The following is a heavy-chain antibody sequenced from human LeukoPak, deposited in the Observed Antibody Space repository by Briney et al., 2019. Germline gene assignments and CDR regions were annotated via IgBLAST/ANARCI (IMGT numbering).Heavy chain of an antibody. V-gene: IGHV4-39*07. J-gene: IGHJ4*02. Sequence: PSETLSLTCTVSGGSIRSSSYYWGWIRQPPGKGLEWIGTIYYSGSTYYSPSLKSRVTISVDTSKNQFSLKLNSVTAADTAVYYCAREPWSSVGPTSLVFDYWGQGTLVTVSS. CDR3: AREPWSSVGPTSLVFDY. CDR1: GGSIRSSSYY. CDR2: IYYSGST. D-gene: IGHD1-26*01.